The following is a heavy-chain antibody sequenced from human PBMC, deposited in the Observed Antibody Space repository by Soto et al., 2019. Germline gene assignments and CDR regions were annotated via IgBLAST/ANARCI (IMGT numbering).Heavy chain of an antibody. CDR1: GYTFITYD. CDR2: MNPSNGNA. Sequence: ASVKVSCKASGYTFITYDINWVRQATGQGLEWMGWMNPSNGNAGYAQNFQGRVTMTRNTSISTAYMELSSLRSDDTAVYLCASRKERSRPNYFDSWGQGSLVTVSS. CDR3: ASRKERSRPNYFDS. V-gene: IGHV1-8*01. J-gene: IGHJ4*02. D-gene: IGHD6-25*01.